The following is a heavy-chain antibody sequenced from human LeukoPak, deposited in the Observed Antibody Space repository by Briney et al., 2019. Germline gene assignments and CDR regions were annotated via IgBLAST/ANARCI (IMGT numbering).Heavy chain of an antibody. D-gene: IGHD1-1*01. CDR2: IIPMLGVG. V-gene: IGHV1-69*04. CDR1: GGTFRTYA. Sequence: ASVKVSCRASGGTFRTYAIAWLRQAPGQRREWVGRIIPMLGVGDYAQKFQGRVTISADKLTSTVYLELSSLRSGDTAVYFCARYPKLEPVNLDLWGQGTLLTVSS. J-gene: IGHJ4*02. CDR3: ARYPKLEPVNLDL.